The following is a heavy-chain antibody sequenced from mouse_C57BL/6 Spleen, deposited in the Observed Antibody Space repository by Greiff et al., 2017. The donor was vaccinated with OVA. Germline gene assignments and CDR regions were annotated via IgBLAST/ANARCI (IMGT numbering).Heavy chain of an antibody. CDR1: GYAFSSSW. V-gene: IGHV1-82*01. CDR2: IYPGDGDT. D-gene: IGHD1-1*01. J-gene: IGHJ1*03. CDR3: ARSVVAHGYWYFDV. Sequence: VQLQQSGPELVKPGASVKISCKASGYAFSSSWMNWVKQRPGKGLEWIGRIYPGDGDTNYNGKFKGKATLTADKSSSTAYMQLSSLTSEDSAVYFCARSVVAHGYWYFDVWGTGTTVTVSS.